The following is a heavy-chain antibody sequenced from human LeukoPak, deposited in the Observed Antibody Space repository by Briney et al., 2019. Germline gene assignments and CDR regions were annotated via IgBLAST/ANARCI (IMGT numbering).Heavy chain of an antibody. D-gene: IGHD2-15*01. V-gene: IGHV4-34*01. CDR2: INHSGST. CDR1: GGSFSDYY. J-gene: IGHJ4*02. Sequence: PSETLSLTCAVYGGSFSDYYWSWIRQPPGKGLEWIGEINHSGSTNYNPSLKSRVTISVDTSKNQFSLKLSSVTAADTAVYYCARGYCSGGSCRYYFDYWGQGTLVTVSS. CDR3: ARGYCSGGSCRYYFDY.